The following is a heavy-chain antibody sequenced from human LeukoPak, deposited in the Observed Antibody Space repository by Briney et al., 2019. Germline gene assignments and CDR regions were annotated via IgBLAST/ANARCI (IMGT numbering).Heavy chain of an antibody. V-gene: IGHV1-2*02. D-gene: IGHD6-19*01. CDR3: ARDSSGWFGLLESYGYYFDY. J-gene: IGHJ4*02. CDR1: GYTFTGYY. CDR2: INPNSGGT. Sequence: ASVKVSCKASGYTFTGYYIHWVRQAPGQGLEWMGWINPNSGGTNYAQKFQGRVTMTRDTSISTAYMELSRLRSDDTAVYYCARDSSGWFGLLESYGYYFDYWGQGTLVTVSS.